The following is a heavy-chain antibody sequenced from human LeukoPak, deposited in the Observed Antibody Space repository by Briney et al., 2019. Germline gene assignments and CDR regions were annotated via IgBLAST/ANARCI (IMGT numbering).Heavy chain of an antibody. V-gene: IGHV3-23*01. D-gene: IGHD3-22*01. CDR2: ISGSGGGT. J-gene: IGHJ4*02. CDR1: GFTFSSYA. Sequence: GGSLRLSCAACGFTFSSYAMSWVRQAPGKGLEWVSAISGSGGGTYYSDSVKGRFTISRDNSKNTLYLQMNSLRAEDTAVYYCAKAPRYYYDSSGYPYYFDYWGQGTLVTVSS. CDR3: AKAPRYYYDSSGYPYYFDY.